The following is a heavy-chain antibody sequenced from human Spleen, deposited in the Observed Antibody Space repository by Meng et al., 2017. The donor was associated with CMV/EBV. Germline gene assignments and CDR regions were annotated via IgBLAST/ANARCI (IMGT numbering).Heavy chain of an antibody. J-gene: IGHJ6*02. V-gene: IGHV3-30*04. CDR2: ISYDGTNK. Sequence: GESLKTSCAASGFSFSSYALHWVRHAPGKGLEWLALISYDGTNKYYADSVKGRFTISRDNSKNTLSLHMSSLRPEDTAVYYCARDLTLRFLDSYFSFYGMDVWGQGTTVTVSS. CDR3: ARDLTLRFLDSYFSFYGMDV. D-gene: IGHD3-3*01. CDR1: GFSFSSYA.